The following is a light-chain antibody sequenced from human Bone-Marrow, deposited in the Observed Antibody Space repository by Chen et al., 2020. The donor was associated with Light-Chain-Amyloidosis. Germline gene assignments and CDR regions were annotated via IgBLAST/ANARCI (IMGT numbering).Light chain of an antibody. CDR1: QRLSNF. J-gene: IGKJ2*01. CDR2: DAS. V-gene: IGKV3-11*01. CDR3: QERTNGPLYT. Sequence: EIVLTQSPATLSLSPGERAALSCRASQRLSNFLAWYQHRPGQAPRLLFYDASIRSTCIPARFSGSGSGTDFTLTINSLEPEDVAVYYCQERTNGPLYTFGQGTKLEI.